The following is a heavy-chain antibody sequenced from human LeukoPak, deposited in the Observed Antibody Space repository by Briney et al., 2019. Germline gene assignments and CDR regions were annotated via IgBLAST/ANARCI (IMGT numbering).Heavy chain of an antibody. CDR1: GGSISSSY. V-gene: IGHV4-59*03. Sequence: PSESLSLTCIVSGGSISSSYWSWIRQPPGKGLEWIGFIYYSGSTNYNPSLKSRVTISVDTSKNLFSLKLSSMTAADTAVYYRAKTNWGALDIWGQGTMVTVSS. J-gene: IGHJ3*02. CDR3: AKTNWGALDI. CDR2: IYYSGST. D-gene: IGHD7-27*01.